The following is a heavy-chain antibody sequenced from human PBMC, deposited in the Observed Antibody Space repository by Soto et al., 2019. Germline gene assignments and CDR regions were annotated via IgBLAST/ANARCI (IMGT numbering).Heavy chain of an antibody. D-gene: IGHD3-16*01. CDR3: ARDGYDYVWGTPLGWFDP. CDR1: CCSISSYY. CDR2: IYYSGST. V-gene: IGHV4-59*01. Sequence: ETLSLTCTVSCCSISSYYWSWIRQPPGKGLEWIGYIYYSGSTNYNPSLKSRVTISVDTSKNQFSLKLSSVTAADTAVYYCARDGYDYVWGTPLGWFDPWGQGTLVTVSS. J-gene: IGHJ5*02.